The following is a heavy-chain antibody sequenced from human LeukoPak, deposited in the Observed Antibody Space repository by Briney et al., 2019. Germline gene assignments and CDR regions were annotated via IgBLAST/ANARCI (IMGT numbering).Heavy chain of an antibody. CDR1: GGSISSYY. V-gene: IGHV4-59*01. Sequence: SETLSLTCTVSGGSISSYYWSWIRQPPGKGLEWIGYIYYSGSTNYNPSLKSRVTTSVDTSKNQFSLKLSSVTAADTAVYYCARSRTIFGVTDYYGMDVWGQGTTVTVSS. CDR2: IYYSGST. CDR3: ARSRTIFGVTDYYGMDV. D-gene: IGHD3-3*01. J-gene: IGHJ6*02.